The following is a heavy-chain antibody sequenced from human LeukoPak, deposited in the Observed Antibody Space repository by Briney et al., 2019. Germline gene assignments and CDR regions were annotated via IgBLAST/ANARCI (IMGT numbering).Heavy chain of an antibody. CDR3: ARRKYDSSGFDY. V-gene: IGHV3-23*01. Sequence: GGSLRLSCAASGFTFTTYAMSWVRQAPGKGLEWVSSGSGANTYYSDSVKGRFTISRDNSKDTLYLQMNSLRAEDTAIYFCARRKYDSSGFDYWGQETLVTVSS. CDR2: SGSGANT. J-gene: IGHJ4*02. D-gene: IGHD3-22*01. CDR1: GFTFTTYA.